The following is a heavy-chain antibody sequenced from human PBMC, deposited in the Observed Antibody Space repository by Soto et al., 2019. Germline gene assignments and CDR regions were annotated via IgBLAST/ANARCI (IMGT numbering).Heavy chain of an antibody. CDR2: IYYSGST. J-gene: IGHJ5*02. V-gene: IGHV4-59*01. Sequence: SETLSLTCTVSGGSISSYYWSWIRQPPGKGLEWIGYIYYSGSTNYNPSLKSRVTISVDTSKNQFSLKLSSVTAADTAVYYCARGNLWIQLWTWGQGTLVTVSS. CDR3: ARGNLWIQLWT. D-gene: IGHD5-18*01. CDR1: GGSISSYY.